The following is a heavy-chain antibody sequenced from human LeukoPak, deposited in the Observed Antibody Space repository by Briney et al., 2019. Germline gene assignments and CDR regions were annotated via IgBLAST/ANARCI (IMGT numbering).Heavy chain of an antibody. V-gene: IGHV3-7*03. CDR3: ARPLDIVVVPAYGMDV. Sequence: PGGSLRLSCAASGFTFSSYWMSWVRQAPGKGLEWVANIKQDGSEKYYVDSVKGRFTISRDNAKNSLYLQMNSLRAEDTAVYYCARPLDIVVVPAYGMDVWGQGTTVTVSS. D-gene: IGHD2-2*03. CDR1: GFTFSSYW. CDR2: IKQDGSEK. J-gene: IGHJ6*02.